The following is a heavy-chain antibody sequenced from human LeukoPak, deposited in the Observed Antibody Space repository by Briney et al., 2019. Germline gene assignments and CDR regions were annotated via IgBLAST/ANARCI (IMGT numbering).Heavy chain of an antibody. J-gene: IGHJ4*02. CDR1: GGSISSSISY. V-gene: IGHV4-39*01. D-gene: IGHD3-10*01. CDR2: IYYSGST. CDR3: ARHPYYGSGSYYPGYFDY. Sequence: SETLSLTCTVSGGSISSSISYWGWIRQPPGKGLEWIATIYYSGSTNYNPSLKSRVTISVDTSKNQFSLKLSSVTAADTAVYYCARHPYYGSGSYYPGYFDYWGQGTLVTVSS.